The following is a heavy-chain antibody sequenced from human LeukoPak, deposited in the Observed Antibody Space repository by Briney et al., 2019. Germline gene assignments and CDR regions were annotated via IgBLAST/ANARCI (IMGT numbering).Heavy chain of an antibody. D-gene: IGHD2-2*01. CDR3: AGGRHYCSSSSCYGGNLDDAFDI. CDR1: GGSISSGDYY. J-gene: IGHJ3*02. Sequence: SETLSLTCTVSGGSISSGDYYWSWIRQPPGKGLEWIGYIYYSGSTYYNPSLKSRVTISVDTSKNQFSLKLSSVTAADTAVYYCAGGRHYCSSSSCYGGNLDDAFDIWAKGQWSPSLQ. CDR2: IYYSGST. V-gene: IGHV4-30-4*01.